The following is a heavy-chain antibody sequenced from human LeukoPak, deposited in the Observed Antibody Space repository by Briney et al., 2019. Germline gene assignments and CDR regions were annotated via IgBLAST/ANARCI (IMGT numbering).Heavy chain of an antibody. D-gene: IGHD1-26*01. V-gene: IGHV5-51*01. CDR3: ARQIASGTYYFDY. J-gene: IGHJ4*02. CDR2: IYPGVSDV. Sequence: GESLKISCKGSGYSFTSYWIGWVRQTPGKGLEWMGIIYPGVSDVRYSPSFQGQVTISADKSISTAYLQWSSLKASDTAMYYCARQIASGTYYFDYWGQGTLVTVSS. CDR1: GYSFTSYW.